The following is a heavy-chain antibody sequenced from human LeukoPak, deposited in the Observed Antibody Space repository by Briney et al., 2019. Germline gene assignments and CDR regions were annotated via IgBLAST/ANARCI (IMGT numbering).Heavy chain of an antibody. CDR1: GYSISSGYY. Sequence: SETLSLTCAVSGYSISSGYYWGWIRQPPGKGLEWIGSICHSGSTYYNPSLKSRVTISVDTSKNQFSLKLSSVTAADTAVYYCARGPYGDCAGDWGQGTLVTVSS. V-gene: IGHV4-38-2*01. J-gene: IGHJ4*02. D-gene: IGHD4-17*01. CDR2: ICHSGST. CDR3: ARGPYGDCAGD.